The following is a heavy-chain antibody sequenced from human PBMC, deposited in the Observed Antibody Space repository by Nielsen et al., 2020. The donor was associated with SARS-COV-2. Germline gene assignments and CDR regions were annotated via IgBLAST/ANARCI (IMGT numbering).Heavy chain of an antibody. CDR1: GFTFGSSW. CDR2: INSDGRTT. V-gene: IGHV3-74*01. D-gene: IGHD5/OR15-5a*01. CDR3: ARAKFYDSGVDP. J-gene: IGHJ5*02. Sequence: GGSLRLSCAASGFTFGSSWMLWVRQAPGKGLVWVSRINSDGRTTTYADSVKGRFTISRDNAKNTLYLQMNSLRAEDTAVYYCARAKFYDSGVDPWGQGTLVTVSS.